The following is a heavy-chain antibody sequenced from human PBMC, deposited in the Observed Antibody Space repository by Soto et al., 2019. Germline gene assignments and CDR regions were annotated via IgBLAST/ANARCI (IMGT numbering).Heavy chain of an antibody. Sequence: LSEALSLTCIVSGGSIDSYYWSWIRQPPGKGLEWIGYIYYSGSTNYNPSLKSRVTISVDTSKNQFSLNLNSVTAADTAVYYCARELFGRSVWFDPWGQGTLVT. CDR3: ARELFGRSVWFDP. D-gene: IGHD3-10*01. CDR2: IYYSGST. CDR1: GGSIDSYY. V-gene: IGHV4-59*01. J-gene: IGHJ5*02.